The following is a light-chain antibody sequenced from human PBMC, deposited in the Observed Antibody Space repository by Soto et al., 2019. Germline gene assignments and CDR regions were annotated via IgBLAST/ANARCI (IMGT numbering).Light chain of an antibody. CDR1: QSVGSN. CDR2: GAS. V-gene: IGKV3-15*01. Sequence: EVVMTQSPATLSVSPGERATLSCRASQSVGSNLAWYQQKPGQSPSLLIYGASTRATGIPARFSGSGSGTEFTLTISSLQSEDSAVYYCQQYNTWPPYTFGQGTKLEIK. CDR3: QQYNTWPPYT. J-gene: IGKJ2*01.